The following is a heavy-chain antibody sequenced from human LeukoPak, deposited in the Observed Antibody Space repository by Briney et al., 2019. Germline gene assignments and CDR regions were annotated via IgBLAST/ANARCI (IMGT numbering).Heavy chain of an antibody. CDR2: ISYSGST. CDR1: GGFISSYY. J-gene: IGHJ4*02. D-gene: IGHD5-18*01. V-gene: IGHV4-59*01. Sequence: SETLSLTCTVSGGFISSYYWSWIRQPPGKGLEWIGFISYSGSTYYNPSPKSRVTMSVDTSKNQFSLNLRSVTAADTAVYYCARDRYSYGFWGQGILVTVSS. CDR3: ARDRYSYGF.